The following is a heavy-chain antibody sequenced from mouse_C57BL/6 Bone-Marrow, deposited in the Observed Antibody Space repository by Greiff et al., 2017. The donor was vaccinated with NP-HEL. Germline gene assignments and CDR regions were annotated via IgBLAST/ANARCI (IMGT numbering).Heavy chain of an antibody. CDR2: IYPRVGST. Sequence: VKLMESGPELVKPGASVKLSCKASGYTFTSYDINWVKQRPGQGLEWIGWIYPRVGSTKYNEKFKGKATLTVDTSSSTAYMELHSLTSEDSAVYFCARCDYDGAWFAYWGQGTLVTVSA. CDR1: GYTFTSYD. V-gene: IGHV1-85*01. CDR3: ARCDYDGAWFAY. D-gene: IGHD2-4*01. J-gene: IGHJ3*01.